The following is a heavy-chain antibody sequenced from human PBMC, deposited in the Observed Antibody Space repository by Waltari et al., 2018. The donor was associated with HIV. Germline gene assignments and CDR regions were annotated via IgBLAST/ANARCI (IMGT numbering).Heavy chain of an antibody. CDR1: GFIFSSYW. CDR3: ARVEVVISSPWYWYFDL. Sequence: EVQLVESGGGLVQPGGSLRLSCAATGFIFSSYWMHLVRQVPGKGLVGVDRIKDDGGGATYADSVKGRFTITRDKAKKTLYLQMNSLRAEDTAVYYCARVEVVISSPWYWYFDLWGRGTLVTVSS. CDR2: IKDDGGGA. D-gene: IGHD3-3*01. J-gene: IGHJ2*01. V-gene: IGHV3-74*01.